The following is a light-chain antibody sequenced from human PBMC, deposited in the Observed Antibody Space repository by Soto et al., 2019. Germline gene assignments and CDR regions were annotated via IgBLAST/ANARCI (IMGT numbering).Light chain of an antibody. Sequence: DIQMTQSPSTLSASVGDRVTITWRASQSISSWLAWYQQKPGKAPRLLIYKASSLESGVPSRFSGRGSGTEFTLTISSLQPADFATYYCQQYNRYSWTFGQGTKVDI. V-gene: IGKV1-5*03. J-gene: IGKJ1*01. CDR3: QQYNRYSWT. CDR1: QSISSW. CDR2: KAS.